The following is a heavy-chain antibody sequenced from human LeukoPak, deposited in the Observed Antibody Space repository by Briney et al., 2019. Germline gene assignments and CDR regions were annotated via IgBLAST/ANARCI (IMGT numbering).Heavy chain of an antibody. CDR1: GSRFSTYW. J-gene: IGHJ3*02. Sequence: RGESLKISCKGSGSRFSTYWFGWVRQMPGKGLEWMGLIYPDDSDTRYSPSFRGQVTISADKSINTAYLQCNSLKASDTAMYYCASHANDRTAFDIWGQGTMVRVSS. D-gene: IGHD1-1*01. CDR3: ASHANDRTAFDI. V-gene: IGHV5-51*01. CDR2: IYPDDSDT.